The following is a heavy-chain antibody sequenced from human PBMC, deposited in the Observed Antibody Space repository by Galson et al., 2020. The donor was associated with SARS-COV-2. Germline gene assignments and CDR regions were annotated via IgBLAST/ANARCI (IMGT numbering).Heavy chain of an antibody. CDR1: GGSISSSGYY. CDR2: ISYSGST. V-gene: IGHV4-31*03. J-gene: IGHJ6*02. Sequence: ASETLSLTCTVSGGSISSSGYYWSWIRQHPGKGLEWIGYISYSGSTYYNPSLKSRVTLSVDTSKNQFSLKLSSVTAADTAVYYCARDPYYYDSSGYYIYYGMDVWGQGTTVTVSS. CDR3: ARDPYYYDSSGYYIYYGMDV. D-gene: IGHD3-22*01.